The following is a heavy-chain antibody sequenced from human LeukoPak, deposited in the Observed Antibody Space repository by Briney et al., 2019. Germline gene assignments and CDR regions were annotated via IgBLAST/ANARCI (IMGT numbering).Heavy chain of an antibody. V-gene: IGHV1-2*02. CDR2: INPNSGGT. CDR1: GYTFTGYY. CDR3: AKDQVNGYSGYDL. D-gene: IGHD5-12*01. Sequence: ASVKVSCKASGYTFTGYYMHWVRQAPGQGLEWMGWINPNSGGTNYAQKFQGRVTMTRDTSISTAYMELSRLRSDDTAVYYCAKDQVNGYSGYDLWGQGTLVTVSS. J-gene: IGHJ5*02.